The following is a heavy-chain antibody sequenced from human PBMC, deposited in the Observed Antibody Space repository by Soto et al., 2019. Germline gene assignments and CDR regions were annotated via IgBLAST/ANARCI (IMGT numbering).Heavy chain of an antibody. CDR3: AKHCGGDCSNGFDI. CDR1: ADIFNNYY. Sequence: ASVKVSCKTSADIFNNYYMHWVRQAPGQGLEWMGVMTPSDGSTNYAQSFQGRVTMTRETSTRTVYVELSSLRSEDTAVYYCAKHCGGDCSNGFDIWGQGKKVTVS. J-gene: IGHJ3*02. CDR2: MTPSDGST. V-gene: IGHV1-46*02. D-gene: IGHD2-21*02.